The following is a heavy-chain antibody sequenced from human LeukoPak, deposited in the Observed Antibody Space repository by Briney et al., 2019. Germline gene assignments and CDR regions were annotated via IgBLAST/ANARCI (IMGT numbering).Heavy chain of an antibody. D-gene: IGHD1-14*01. CDR3: AKDIWSTTGGGMDV. Sequence: GGSLRLSCEASGLTFSTYAMNWVRQAPGKGLEWVSGISWNSGSIGYADSVKGRFTISRDNAKNSLYLQMNSLRAEDTALYYCAKDIWSTTGGGMDVWGQGTTVTVSS. J-gene: IGHJ6*02. CDR2: ISWNSGSI. CDR1: GLTFSTYA. V-gene: IGHV3-9*01.